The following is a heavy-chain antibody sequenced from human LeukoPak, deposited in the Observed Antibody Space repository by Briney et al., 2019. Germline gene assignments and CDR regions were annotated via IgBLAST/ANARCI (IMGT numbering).Heavy chain of an antibody. J-gene: IGHJ6*03. CDR3: AGDSSSGASTYYYYYYYYMDV. Sequence: SETLSLTRTVSGGSISSSSYYWGWIRQPPGKGLEWIGSIYYSGSTYYNPSLKSRVTISVDTSKNQFSLKLSSVTAADTAVYYCAGDSSSGASTYYYYYYYYMDVWGKGTTVTVSS. CDR2: IYYSGST. D-gene: IGHD6-13*01. V-gene: IGHV4-39*07. CDR1: GGSISSSSYY.